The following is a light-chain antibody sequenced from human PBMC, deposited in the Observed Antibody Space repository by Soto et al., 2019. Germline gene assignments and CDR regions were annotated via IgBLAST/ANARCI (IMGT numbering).Light chain of an antibody. CDR3: QQTDSFPRT. CDR2: AAS. J-gene: IGKJ1*01. V-gene: IGKV1-39*01. CDR1: QSISTY. Sequence: DIQMTQSPSSLSASVGDRVTITCRASQSISTYLNWFQQKPGKAPQVLIYAASSLQSGAPSRFSGSRSGTDFALTISSLQRDDFATYYCQQTDSFPRTFGQGTKVDIK.